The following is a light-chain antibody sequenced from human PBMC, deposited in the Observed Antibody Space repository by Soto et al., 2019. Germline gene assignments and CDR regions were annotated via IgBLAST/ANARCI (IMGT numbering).Light chain of an antibody. Sequence: AIQMTQSPSSLSASVGDTVTITCRASQGIRRDLSWYQQKPGEAPKLLIYSASDLQGAVPSRFRGSGSGTDFTLTISRLQPEDVANYYCLQDFNFPRTFGQGTKVEV. CDR2: SAS. CDR3: LQDFNFPRT. V-gene: IGKV1-6*01. J-gene: IGKJ1*01. CDR1: QGIRRD.